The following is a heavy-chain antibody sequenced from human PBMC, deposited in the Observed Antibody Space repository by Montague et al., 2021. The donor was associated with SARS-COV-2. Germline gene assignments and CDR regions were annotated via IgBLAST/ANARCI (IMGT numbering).Heavy chain of an antibody. D-gene: IGHD3-9*01. V-gene: IGHV2-5*02. CDR1: GFSLSTIGVG. CDR2: IYWAADK. Sequence: PALVKPTQTLTLTCTFSGFSLSTIGVGVGWIRQPPGKALEWLALIYWAADKRYSPFLRSRLTITKDTSNTQVVLTMTNMDPVDTATYFCAHSAGVDWLPRSGFDSWGQGTMVTVSS. CDR3: AHSAGVDWLPRSGFDS. J-gene: IGHJ5*01.